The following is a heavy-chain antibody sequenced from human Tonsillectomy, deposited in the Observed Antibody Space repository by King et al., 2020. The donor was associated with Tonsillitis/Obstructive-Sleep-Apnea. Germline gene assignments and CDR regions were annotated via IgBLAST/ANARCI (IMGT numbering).Heavy chain of an antibody. Sequence: EVQLVESGGGLIQPGGSLRLSCAASGFTVSSDYMRWVRQAPGKGLEWVSFTYRNGSTDYADSVKGRFTISRDNSKNTLYLQMNTLRAEDTAVYYCARMNLAVDWGQGTLVTVSS. D-gene: IGHD6-19*01. V-gene: IGHV3-53*01. J-gene: IGHJ4*02. CDR1: GFTVSSDY. CDR3: ARMNLAVD. CDR2: TYRNGST.